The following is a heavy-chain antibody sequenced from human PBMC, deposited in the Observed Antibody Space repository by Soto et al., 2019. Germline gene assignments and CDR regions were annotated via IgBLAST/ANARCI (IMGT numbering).Heavy chain of an antibody. CDR1: GGSVSSGSYY. Sequence: ETLSLTCTVSGGSVSSGSYYWSWVRQAPGKGLEWVSAISGSGGSTYYADSVKGRFTISRDNSKNTLYLQMNSLRAEDTAVYYCANGSRFDPWGQGALVTVSS. CDR2: ISGSGGST. CDR3: ANGSRFDP. J-gene: IGHJ5*02. V-gene: IGHV3-23*01. D-gene: IGHD3-10*01.